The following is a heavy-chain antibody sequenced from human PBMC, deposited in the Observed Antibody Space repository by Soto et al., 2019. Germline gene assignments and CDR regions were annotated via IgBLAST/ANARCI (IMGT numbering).Heavy chain of an antibody. CDR3: ARGNYDYYYGMDV. Sequence: PSETLSLTCTVSGVSISSGNYYWSWIRQHPGKGLEWIGYIYYSGSTYYNPSLKCRVTISVDTSKNQFSVKVTSVTAADTAVYYCARGNYDYYYGMDVWGQGTTVTVSS. CDR1: GVSISSGNYY. CDR2: IYYSGST. J-gene: IGHJ6*02. V-gene: IGHV4-31*03.